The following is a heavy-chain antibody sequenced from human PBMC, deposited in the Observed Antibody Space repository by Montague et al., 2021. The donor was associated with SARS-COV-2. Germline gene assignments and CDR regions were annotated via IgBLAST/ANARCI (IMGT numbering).Heavy chain of an antibody. V-gene: IGHV4-61*02. Sequence: TLSLTCTVSGGSISSGSYYWSWIRQPAGKGLEWIGRIYTSGSTNYNLSLKSRVTISVDTSKNQFSLKLSSVTAADTAVYYCARGCSGGSCYPNPFSTWGQGTLVTVSS. CDR2: IYTSGST. CDR3: ARGCSGGSCYPNPFST. J-gene: IGHJ5*02. CDR1: GGSISSGSYY. D-gene: IGHD2-15*01.